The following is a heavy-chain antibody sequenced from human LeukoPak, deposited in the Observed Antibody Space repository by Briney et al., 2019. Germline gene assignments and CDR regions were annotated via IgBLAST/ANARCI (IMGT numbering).Heavy chain of an antibody. CDR1: GFTFGDYA. CDR2: IRSKAYGGTT. J-gene: IGHJ4*02. D-gene: IGHD5-12*01. Sequence: GGSLRLSCTASGFTFGDYAMSWVRQAPGKGLEWVGFIRSKAYGGTTEYAASVKGGFTISRDDSKSIAYPQMNSLKTEDTAVYYCTRLRLPGGYWGQGTLVTVSS. CDR3: TRLRLPGGY. V-gene: IGHV3-49*04.